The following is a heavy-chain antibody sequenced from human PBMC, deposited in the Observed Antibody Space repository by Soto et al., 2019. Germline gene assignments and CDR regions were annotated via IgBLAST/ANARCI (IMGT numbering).Heavy chain of an antibody. CDR1: GGSISSYY. CDR3: ARDLWGYCGTDCYPLDV. V-gene: IGHV4-59*01. CDR2: MYKTGST. D-gene: IGHD2-21*02. Sequence: SETLSLTCTVSGGSISSYYWSWIRQPPGKGLEWIGYMYKTGSTVYNPSFKSRVTISVDTSKNQFSLKLNSVTAADTAVYYCARDLWGYCGTDCYPLDVWGQGTTVTVSS. J-gene: IGHJ6*02.